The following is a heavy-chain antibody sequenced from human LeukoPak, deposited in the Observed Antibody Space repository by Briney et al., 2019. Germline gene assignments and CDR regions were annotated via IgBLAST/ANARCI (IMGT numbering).Heavy chain of an antibody. CDR3: ARQGELSYYFDY. V-gene: IGHV4-59*08. Sequence: SETLSLTCTVSGGSIGSYYWSWIRQPPGKGLEWIGYIYYSGSTNYNPSLKSRVTISVDTSKNQFSLKLSSVTAADTAVYYCARQGELSYYFDYWGQGTLVTVSS. CDR1: GGSIGSYY. J-gene: IGHJ4*02. CDR2: IYYSGST. D-gene: IGHD3-16*02.